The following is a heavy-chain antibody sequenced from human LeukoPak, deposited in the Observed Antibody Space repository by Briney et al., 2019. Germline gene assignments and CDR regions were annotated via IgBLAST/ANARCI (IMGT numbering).Heavy chain of an antibody. CDR1: GFTFSNAW. Sequence: GGSLRLSCAASGFTFSNAWMSWVRQAPGKGLEWVGRIKSKTDGGTTDYAAPVKGRFTISRDDSKNTLYLQMNSLKTEDTAVYYCTTEFITIFGGGAFDIWGQGTMVTVSS. J-gene: IGHJ3*02. CDR3: TTEFITIFGGGAFDI. V-gene: IGHV3-15*01. CDR2: IKSKTDGGTT. D-gene: IGHD3-3*01.